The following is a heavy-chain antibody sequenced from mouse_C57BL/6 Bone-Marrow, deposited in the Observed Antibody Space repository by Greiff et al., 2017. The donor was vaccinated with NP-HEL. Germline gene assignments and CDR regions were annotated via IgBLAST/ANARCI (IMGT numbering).Heavy chain of an antibody. CDR2: INPGSGGT. CDR1: GYAFTNYL. CDR3: ARRDSNYVGY. Sequence: QVQLQQSGAELVRPGTSVKVSCKASGYAFTNYLIEWVKQRPGQGLEWIGVINPGSGGTNYNEKFKGQATLTADKSSRTAYMQLSCLTSEVSAVYFCARRDSNYVGYWGQGTTLTVSS. D-gene: IGHD2-5*01. V-gene: IGHV1-54*01. J-gene: IGHJ2*01.